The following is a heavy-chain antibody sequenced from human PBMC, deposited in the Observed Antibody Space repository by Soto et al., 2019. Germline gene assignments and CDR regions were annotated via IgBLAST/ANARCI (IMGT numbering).Heavy chain of an antibody. J-gene: IGHJ3*02. CDR1: GGSISSGDYY. CDR2: IYYSGST. CDR3: ARDVGRYYDSSGYDAFDI. Sequence: SETLSLTCTVSGGSISSGDYYWSWIRQPPGKGLEWIGYIYYSGSTYYNPSLTSRVTISVDTSKNQFSLKLSSVTAADTAVYYCARDVGRYYDSSGYDAFDIWGQGAMVTVSS. D-gene: IGHD3-22*01. V-gene: IGHV4-30-4*01.